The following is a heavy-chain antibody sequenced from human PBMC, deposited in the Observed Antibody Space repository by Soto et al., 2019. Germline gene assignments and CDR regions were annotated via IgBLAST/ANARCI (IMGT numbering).Heavy chain of an antibody. Sequence: EVQVSESGGGLVQPGGSRRLSCAASGFSFTDYAMTWVRQAPGKGLDWVSIVAPSGAPTFYADSVRGRFTISRDHSKNTLSLQMNSIRIKHTAVYYWAKQRSGRYRLEDWGQGSLVTVSP. CDR3: AKQRSGRYRLED. D-gene: IGHD1-26*01. CDR1: GFSFTDYA. CDR2: VAPSGAPT. J-gene: IGHJ1*01. V-gene: IGHV3-23*01.